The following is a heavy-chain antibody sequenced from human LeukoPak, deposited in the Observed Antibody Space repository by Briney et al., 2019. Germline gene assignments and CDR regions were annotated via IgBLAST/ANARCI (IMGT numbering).Heavy chain of an antibody. J-gene: IGHJ3*02. CDR2: ISSSGSTI. Sequence: GGSLRLSCAASGFTFSSYEMNWVRQAPGKGLEWVSYISSSGSTIYYADSVKGRFTISRDNAKNSLYLQMNSLRAEDTAVYYCARFSQLWDQEDAFDIWGQGTMVTVSS. CDR3: ARFSQLWDQEDAFDI. CDR1: GFTFSSYE. D-gene: IGHD5-18*01. V-gene: IGHV3-48*03.